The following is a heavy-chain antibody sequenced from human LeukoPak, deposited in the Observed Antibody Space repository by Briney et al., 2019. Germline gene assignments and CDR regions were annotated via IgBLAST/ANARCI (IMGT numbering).Heavy chain of an antibody. J-gene: IGHJ6*02. CDR2: ISGSGGTT. D-gene: IGHD2-2*01. V-gene: IGHV3-23*01. Sequence: GGSLRLSCAASGXTFSSYAMSWVRQAPGKGLEWVSVISGSGGTTYYAESVKGRFTISRDNSKNTLYLQINSLRAEDTAVYYCSRYCSTTTCPGYYYGMDIWGQGTPVTVSS. CDR3: SRYCSTTTCPGYYYGMDI. CDR1: GXTFSSYA.